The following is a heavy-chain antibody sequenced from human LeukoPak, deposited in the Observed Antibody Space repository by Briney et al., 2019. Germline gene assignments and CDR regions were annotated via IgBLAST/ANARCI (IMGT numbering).Heavy chain of an antibody. CDR2: MNPGSGDT. Sequence: GSVTVSCKASGYTFSNFDVNWVRQAPGQGLEWMAWMNPGSGDTGYEGKFQARLTMSSNTSITTASMELSSLTSEDTAVYYYARSRRGYYMDVWGKGTTVIVSS. CDR1: GYTFSNFD. CDR3: ARSRRGYYMDV. V-gene: IGHV1-8*02. J-gene: IGHJ6*03.